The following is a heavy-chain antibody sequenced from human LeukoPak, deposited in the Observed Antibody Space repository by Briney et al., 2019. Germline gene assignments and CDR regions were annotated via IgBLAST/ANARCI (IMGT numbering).Heavy chain of an antibody. CDR1: GGSISSGGYY. D-gene: IGHD6-19*01. V-gene: IGHV4-31*03. Sequence: SQTLSLTCTVSGGSISSGGYYWSWIRQHPGKGLEWIGYIYYSGSTYYNPSLKSRVTISVDTSKNQFSLNLSSVTAADTAVYYCARGPYSWLAGSPSAGFDYWGQGTLVTVSS. J-gene: IGHJ4*02. CDR3: ARGPYSWLAGSPSAGFDY. CDR2: IYYSGST.